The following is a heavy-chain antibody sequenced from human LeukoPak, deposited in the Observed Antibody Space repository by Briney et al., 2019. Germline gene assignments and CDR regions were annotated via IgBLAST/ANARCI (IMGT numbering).Heavy chain of an antibody. D-gene: IGHD1-26*01. J-gene: IGHJ4*02. Sequence: SQTLSLTCTASGDSISSGDYYWSWIRQPAGKGLEWIGRISSSGSTNYNPSLKSRVTISVDTSKNQFSLKLSSVTAADTAVYYCARDGRFPPEPLPRYFDYWGQGTLVTVSS. V-gene: IGHV4-61*02. CDR2: ISSSGST. CDR1: GDSISSGDYY. CDR3: ARDGRFPPEPLPRYFDY.